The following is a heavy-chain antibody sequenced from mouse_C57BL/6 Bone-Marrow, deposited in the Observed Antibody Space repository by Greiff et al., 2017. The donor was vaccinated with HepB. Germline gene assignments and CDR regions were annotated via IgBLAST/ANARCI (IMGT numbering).Heavy chain of an antibody. CDR1: GYTFTSYW. V-gene: IGHV1-55*01. CDR2: IYPGSGST. D-gene: IGHD1-1*01. J-gene: IGHJ3*01. CDR3: ARPLYYYGSSFAY. Sequence: QVQLKQSGAELVKPGASVKMSCKASGYTFTSYWITWVKQRPGQGLEWIGDIYPGSGSTNYNEKFKSKATLTVDTSSSTAYMQLSSLTSEDSAVYYCARPLYYYGSSFAYWGQGTLVTVSA.